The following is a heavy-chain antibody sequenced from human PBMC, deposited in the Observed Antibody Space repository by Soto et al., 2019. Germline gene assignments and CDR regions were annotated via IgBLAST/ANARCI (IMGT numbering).Heavy chain of an antibody. V-gene: IGHV3-21*01. D-gene: IGHD6-13*01. CDR2: ISSSSSYI. Sequence: EVQLVESGGGLVKPGGSLRLSCAASGFTFSSYSMNWVRQAPGKGLEWVPSISSSSSYIYYADSVKGRFTISRDNAKNSLYLQMNSLRAEDTAVYYCARDQEDPTELIIAAAGLDYWGQGTLVTVSS. J-gene: IGHJ4*02. CDR1: GFTFSSYS. CDR3: ARDQEDPTELIIAAAGLDY.